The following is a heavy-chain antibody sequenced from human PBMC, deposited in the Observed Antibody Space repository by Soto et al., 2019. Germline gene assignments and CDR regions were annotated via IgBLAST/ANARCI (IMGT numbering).Heavy chain of an antibody. CDR1: GFTFSTYA. J-gene: IGHJ6*02. CDR3: AKDRTLYYDFWSGPPSLDV. CDR2: ISAGGGRT. Sequence: EVQLLKSGGGLVQPGGSLRLSCAASGFTFSTYAMNWVRQAPGKGLEWVSGISAGGGRTHHADSVKGRFTISRDSSKNTLYLQINSLRVEDTAVYFCAKDRTLYYDFWSGPPSLDVWGQGTTVTVSS. V-gene: IGHV3-23*01. D-gene: IGHD3-3*01.